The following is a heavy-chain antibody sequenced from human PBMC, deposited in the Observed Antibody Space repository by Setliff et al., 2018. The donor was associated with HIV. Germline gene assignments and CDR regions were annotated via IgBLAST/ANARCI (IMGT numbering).Heavy chain of an antibody. D-gene: IGHD5-12*01. V-gene: IGHV3-30*04. Sequence: GGSLRLSCAASGFTFSSYSRHWVRQAPGKGLEWVAVISYDGSTKYHADSVKGRFTISRDDAKNTLYLQMNSLRAEDTALYYCAREIKMATILGWTYYFDYWGQGTLVTVSS. J-gene: IGHJ4*02. CDR1: GFTFSSYS. CDR2: ISYDGSTK. CDR3: AREIKMATILGWTYYFDY.